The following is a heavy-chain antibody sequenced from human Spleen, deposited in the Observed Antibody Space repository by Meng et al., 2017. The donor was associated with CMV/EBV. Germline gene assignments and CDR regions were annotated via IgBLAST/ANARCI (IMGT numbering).Heavy chain of an antibody. CDR1: GGASDSSPYC. D-gene: IGHD2-15*01. CDR3: AGISSGDAFDI. CDR2: FYYAGSM. J-gene: IGHJ3*02. Sequence: SETLSLTCTVSGGASDSSPYCWAWVRQPPGKGLEWIGSFYYAGSMWYNPSLKSRVTISVDKSKNQFSLKLSSVTAADTAVYYCAGISSGDAFDIWGQGTMVTVSS. V-gene: IGHV4-39*07.